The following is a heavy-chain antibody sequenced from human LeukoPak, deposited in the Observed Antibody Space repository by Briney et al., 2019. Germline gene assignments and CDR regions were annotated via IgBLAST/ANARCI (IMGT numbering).Heavy chain of an antibody. V-gene: IGHV1-2*02. D-gene: IGHD5-24*01. CDR1: GYRFTDYH. Sequence: GASVTVSCKASGYRFTDYHMHWVRQAPGQGLEWMGWINPNTGGTNYAQSFQGRVTMTRDTTITTSYMEMSSLLFDDTALYYCARGGHGHTQNDYWGQGTLVTVSS. CDR2: INPNTGGT. CDR3: ARGGHGHTQNDY. J-gene: IGHJ4*02.